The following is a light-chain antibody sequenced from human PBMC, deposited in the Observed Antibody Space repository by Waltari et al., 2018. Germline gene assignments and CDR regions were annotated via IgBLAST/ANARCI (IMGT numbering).Light chain of an antibody. Sequence: EIVLTQSPAFRSVTLKAKVTITCQASQSIGSSLHWYQQKPDQSPKLLIKYASQSISGVPSRFSGSGSGTDFTLTINSLEAEDAATYYCQQSSSFPWTFGQGTKVEIK. CDR2: YAS. V-gene: IGKV6-21*02. J-gene: IGKJ1*01. CDR3: QQSSSFPWT. CDR1: QSIGSS.